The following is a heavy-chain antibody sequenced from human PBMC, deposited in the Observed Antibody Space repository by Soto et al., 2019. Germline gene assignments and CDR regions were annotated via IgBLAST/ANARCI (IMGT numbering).Heavy chain of an antibody. V-gene: IGHV2-5*02. D-gene: IGHD4-17*01. CDR1: GFSLNTREVG. CDR3: AHARSGPRIEDYLGYYFDY. CDR2: IFWDDDK. Sequence: QITLRESGPTLVKPTQTLTLTCTFSGFSLNTREVGVGWIRQPPGKALEWLALIFWDDDKRYSPSLKTRLTISKDTSKSQVVLTMTNMDPVDTATYYCAHARSGPRIEDYLGYYFDYWGQGTLVTVSS. J-gene: IGHJ4*02.